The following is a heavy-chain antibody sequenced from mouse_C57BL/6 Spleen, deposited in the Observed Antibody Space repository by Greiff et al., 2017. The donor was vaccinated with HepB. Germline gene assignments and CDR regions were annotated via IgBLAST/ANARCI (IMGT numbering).Heavy chain of an antibody. Sequence: EVQRVESGGGLVKPGGSLKLSCAASGFTFSSYAMSWVRQTPEKRLEWVATISDGGSYTYYPDNVKGRFTISRDNAKNNLYLQMSHLKSEDTAMYYCARYYYGSSYWYFDVWGTGTTVTVSS. CDR1: GFTFSSYA. J-gene: IGHJ1*03. D-gene: IGHD1-1*01. CDR2: ISDGGSYT. CDR3: ARYYYGSSYWYFDV. V-gene: IGHV5-4*01.